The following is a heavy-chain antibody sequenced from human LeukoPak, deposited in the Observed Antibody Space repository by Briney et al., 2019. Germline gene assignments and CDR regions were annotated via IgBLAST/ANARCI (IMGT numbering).Heavy chain of an antibody. D-gene: IGHD3-22*01. J-gene: IGHJ1*01. CDR1: TFTFSSYS. CDR2: ISSSSSTI. CDR3: ARGVYYYDSREYFQH. V-gene: IGHV3-48*04. Sequence: PGGSLRLSCATSTFTFSSYSMNWVRQAPGKGLEWVSYISSSSSTIYYADSVKGRFTISRDNAKNSLYLQMNSLRAEDTAVYYCARGVYYYDSREYFQHWGQGTLVTVSS.